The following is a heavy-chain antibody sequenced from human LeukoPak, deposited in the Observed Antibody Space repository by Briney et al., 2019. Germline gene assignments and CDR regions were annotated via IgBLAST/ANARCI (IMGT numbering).Heavy chain of an antibody. D-gene: IGHD2-15*01. J-gene: IGHJ4*02. CDR2: IYSGGST. Sequence: GGSLRLSCAASGFTVSSNYMSWARQAPGKGLEWVSVIYSGGSTYYADSVKGRFTISRDNSKNTLYLQMNSLRAEDTAVYYCARDCSGGSCEDYWGQGTLVTVSS. V-gene: IGHV3-53*01. CDR3: ARDCSGGSCEDY. CDR1: GFTVSSNY.